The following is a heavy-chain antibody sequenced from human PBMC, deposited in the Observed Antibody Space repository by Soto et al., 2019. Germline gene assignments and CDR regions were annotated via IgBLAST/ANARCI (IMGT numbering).Heavy chain of an antibody. J-gene: IGHJ5*02. CDR1: GGSISSGGYY. Sequence: QVQLQESGPGLVKPSQTLSLTCTVSGGSISSGGYYWSWIRQHPGKGLEWIGYIYYSWSTYYNPSLKSRVTISVDTSKIQFSLKLSSVTAADTAVYYCARSVDYGDYDWFDPWGQGTLVTVSS. V-gene: IGHV4-31*03. CDR2: IYYSWST. D-gene: IGHD4-17*01. CDR3: ARSVDYGDYDWFDP.